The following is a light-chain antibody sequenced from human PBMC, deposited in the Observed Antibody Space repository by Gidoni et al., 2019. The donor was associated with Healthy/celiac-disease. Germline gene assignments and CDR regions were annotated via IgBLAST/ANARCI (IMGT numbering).Light chain of an antibody. CDR1: QGISSY. V-gene: IGKV1-9*01. Sequence: DIQLTQSPSFLSASVGDRVTITCRASQGISSYLAWYQQKPGKAPKLLIYAASTLQSGVPSRFSGSGSGTEFTLTISSLQPEDFATYYCQQLNSYPPFXPXTKVDIK. CDR2: AAS. CDR3: QQLNSYPP. J-gene: IGKJ3*01.